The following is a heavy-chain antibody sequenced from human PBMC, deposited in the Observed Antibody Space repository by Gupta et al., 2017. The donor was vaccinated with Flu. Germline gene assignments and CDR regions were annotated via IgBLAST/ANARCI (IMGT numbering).Heavy chain of an antibody. CDR3: ARPEYSNRGGLHGMDV. J-gene: IGHJ6*02. D-gene: IGHD4-11*01. Sequence: EVQLGESGGGLVQPGGSLRLSCVASGSTFSNYWMTWVRQAPGKGLEWVANIRQAGSGTYYMDSVRGRFTISRDNAKNSLFLQMNSLRAEDTAVYYCARPEYSNRGGLHGMDVWGQGTTVIVSS. CDR1: GSTFSNYW. V-gene: IGHV3-7*01. CDR2: IRQAGSGT.